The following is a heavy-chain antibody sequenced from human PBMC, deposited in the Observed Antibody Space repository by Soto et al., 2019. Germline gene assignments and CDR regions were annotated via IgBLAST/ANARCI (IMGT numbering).Heavy chain of an antibody. Sequence: GASVKVSCKASGYTFTGYYMHWVRQAPGQGLEWMGWINPNSGGTNYAQKFQGWVTMTRDTSISTAYMELSRLRSDDTAVYYCARERTKPNNYDILTGYPRYGMDVWGQGTTVTVSS. CDR1: GYTFTGYY. J-gene: IGHJ6*02. CDR2: INPNSGGT. V-gene: IGHV1-2*04. D-gene: IGHD3-9*01. CDR3: ARERTKPNNYDILTGYPRYGMDV.